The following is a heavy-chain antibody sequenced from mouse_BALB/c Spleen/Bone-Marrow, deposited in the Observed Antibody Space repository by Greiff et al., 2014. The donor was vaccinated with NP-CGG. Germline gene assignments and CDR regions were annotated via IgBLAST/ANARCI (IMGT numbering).Heavy chain of an antibody. CDR1: GYAFSSSW. V-gene: IGHV1-82*01. J-gene: IGHJ2*01. CDR2: IYPGDEDT. Sequence: VKLVESGPELVKPGASVKISCKASGYAFSSSWMNWVKQRPGQGLEWIGRIYPGDEDTNYNGKFKGKATLTADKSSSTAYMQLSSLTSVDSAVYFCARFSTVYYFDYWGQGTTLTVSS. CDR3: ARFSTVYYFDY. D-gene: IGHD4-1*02.